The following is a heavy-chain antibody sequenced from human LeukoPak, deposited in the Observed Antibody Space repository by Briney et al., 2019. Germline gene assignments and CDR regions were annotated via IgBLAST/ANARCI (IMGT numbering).Heavy chain of an antibody. CDR1: GFTFSSYA. V-gene: IGHV3-23*01. D-gene: IGHD6-13*01. CDR2: ISGSGDST. J-gene: IGHJ4*02. Sequence: GGSLRLSCAASGFTFSSYAMSWVRQAPGKGLEWVSAISGSGDSTYCGDSVKGRFTISRDNSKNTLYLQMNSLRAEDTAVYYCPNTRPLDSSSWSHGDYWGQGTLVTVSS. CDR3: PNTRPLDSSSWSHGDY.